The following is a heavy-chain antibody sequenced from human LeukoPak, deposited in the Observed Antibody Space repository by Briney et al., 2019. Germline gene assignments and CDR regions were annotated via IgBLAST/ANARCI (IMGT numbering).Heavy chain of an antibody. Sequence: GGSLRLSCAAFGFTFSNYAMSWVRQAPGKGLEWVSTISGSGGSTYYADSVKGRFTISRDNSKNTRYLQMNSLRAEDTAVYYXXXXXXXXVXXXXXGXDFDYWXQGTLVTVSS. J-gene: IGHJ4*02. CDR3: XXXXXXXVXXXXXGXDFDY. CDR2: ISGSGGST. CDR1: GFTFSNYA. V-gene: IGHV3-23*01.